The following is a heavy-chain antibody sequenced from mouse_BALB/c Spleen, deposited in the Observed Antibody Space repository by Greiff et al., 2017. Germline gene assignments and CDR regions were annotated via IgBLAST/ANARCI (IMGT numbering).Heavy chain of an antibody. V-gene: IGHV1S127*01. CDR3: TNMDD. J-gene: IGHJ4*01. CDR2: IDPSDSYT. CDR1: GYTFTSYW. Sequence: QVQLQQSGAELVKPGASVKMSCKASGYTFTSYWMHWVKQRPGQGLEWIGVIDPSDSYTSYNQKFKGKATLTVDTSSSTAYMQLSSLTSEDSAVYYCTNMDDWGQGTTVTVSS.